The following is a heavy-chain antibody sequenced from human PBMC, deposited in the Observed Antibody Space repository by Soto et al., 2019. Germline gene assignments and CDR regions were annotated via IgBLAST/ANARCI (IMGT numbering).Heavy chain of an antibody. Sequence: GGSLRLSCKGSGYSFTSYWIGWVRQMPGKGLEWMGIIYPGDSDTRYSPSFQGQVTISADKSISTAYLQWSSLKASDTAMYYCARHLEPPQYYYMDVWGKGTTVTVSS. CDR2: IYPGDSDT. J-gene: IGHJ6*03. CDR3: ARHLEPPQYYYMDV. V-gene: IGHV5-51*01. CDR1: GYSFTSYW.